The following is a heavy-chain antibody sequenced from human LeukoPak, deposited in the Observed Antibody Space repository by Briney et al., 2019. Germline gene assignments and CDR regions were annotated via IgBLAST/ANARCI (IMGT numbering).Heavy chain of an antibody. CDR1: GFTFSSYA. D-gene: IGHD6-6*01. V-gene: IGHV3-23*01. Sequence: GGSLRLSCAASGFTFSSYAMSWVRQAPGKGLEWVSAISGSGGSTYYADSVKGRFTISRDNSKNTLYLQMNSLRSDDTAVYYCAREIYLSIAARPHYMDVWGKGTTVTVSS. J-gene: IGHJ6*03. CDR3: AREIYLSIAARPHYMDV. CDR2: ISGSGGST.